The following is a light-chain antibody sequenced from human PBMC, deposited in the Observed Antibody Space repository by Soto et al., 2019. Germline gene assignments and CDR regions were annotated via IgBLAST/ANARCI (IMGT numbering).Light chain of an antibody. CDR1: QSVSNNY. J-gene: IGKJ4*01. CDR2: RAS. V-gene: IGKV3-20*01. CDR3: QQYGSSPLT. Sequence: EIVLTQSPSTLPLSPGQRPTLSYRASQSVSNNYLAWYQQKHGQAPKLXIYRASIRATGIPDRFTGSGSGTEFTLTISRLEPEDFEVYYCQQYGSSPLTFGGGTKVDIK.